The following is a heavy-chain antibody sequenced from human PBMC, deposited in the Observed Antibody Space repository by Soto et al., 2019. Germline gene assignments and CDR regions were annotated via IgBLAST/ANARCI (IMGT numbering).Heavy chain of an antibody. J-gene: IGHJ4*02. D-gene: IGHD1-1*01. CDR2: INGGSGDT. CDR3: ARRRPGTVSNSEYYFAY. Sequence: QVQLVQSGAEVKKPGASVKVSCKASGYTFRDYAIHWVRQAPGQSLEWMGWINGGSGDTKYSQKIQGRVTITRDTSASTAYMELSSLRSEDTAVYYCARRRPGTVSNSEYYFAYWGQGTLVTVSS. CDR1: GYTFRDYA. V-gene: IGHV1-3*01.